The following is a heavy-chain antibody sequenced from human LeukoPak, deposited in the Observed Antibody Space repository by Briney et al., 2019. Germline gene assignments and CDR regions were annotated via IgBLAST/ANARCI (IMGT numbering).Heavy chain of an antibody. CDR2: INPTGGST. Sequence: ASVKVSCKASGYTFTSYYMHWVRQAPGQGLEWMGLINPTGGSTGYAQKFQGRVTMTRDMSTSTVYVELSSLRSEDTAVYYCARGGKGDTIFGVVQYYFDYWGQGTLVTVSS. J-gene: IGHJ4*02. V-gene: IGHV1-46*01. CDR3: ARGGKGDTIFGVVQYYFDY. D-gene: IGHD3-3*01. CDR1: GYTFTSYY.